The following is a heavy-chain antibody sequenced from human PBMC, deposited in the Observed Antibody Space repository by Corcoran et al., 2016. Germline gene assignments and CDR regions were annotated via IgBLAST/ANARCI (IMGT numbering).Heavy chain of an antibody. CDR1: GFSFRSNG. CDR3: ARDYPGSGYYDSSRRRKNGMDV. Sequence: QVQLVDSGGGVVHPGRSLRLSCSASGFSFRSNGMHWVRQAPGKELEWVAVISYDGSDKYYANSVKGRFTISRDNSKNTLYLQRNSLRAEETAVYYCARDYPGSGYYDSSRRRKNGMDVWGQGTTVTVSS. V-gene: IGHV3-30*03. D-gene: IGHD3-22*01. CDR2: ISYDGSDK. J-gene: IGHJ6*02.